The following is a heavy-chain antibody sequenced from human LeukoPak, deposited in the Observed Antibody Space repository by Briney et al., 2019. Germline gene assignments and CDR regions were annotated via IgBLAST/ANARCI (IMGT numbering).Heavy chain of an antibody. V-gene: IGHV4-38-2*02. CDR1: GYSISSGYY. CDR2: IYHSGST. D-gene: IGHD6-19*01. J-gene: IGHJ4*02. Sequence: SETLSLTCTVSGYSISSGYYWGWIRQPPGKGLEWIGSIYHSGSTYYNPSLKSRVTISVDTSKNQFSLKLSSVTAADTAVYYCARMKIAVATPFFDYWGQGTLVTVSS. CDR3: ARMKIAVATPFFDY.